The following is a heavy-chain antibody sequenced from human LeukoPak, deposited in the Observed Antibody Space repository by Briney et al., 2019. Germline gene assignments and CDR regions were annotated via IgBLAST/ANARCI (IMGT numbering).Heavy chain of an antibody. V-gene: IGHV3-74*01. Sequence: GGSLRLSCAASGFTFSIYWMHWVRHARGKGLVCDSRINRDRSSTSYEDSVKGRFTISRDNAKNTLYLQMNSLRAEDTAVYYCAREIGVGATLLWGQGTLVTVSS. CDR2: INRDRSST. J-gene: IGHJ4*02. D-gene: IGHD1-26*01. CDR3: AREIGVGATLL. CDR1: GFTFSIYW.